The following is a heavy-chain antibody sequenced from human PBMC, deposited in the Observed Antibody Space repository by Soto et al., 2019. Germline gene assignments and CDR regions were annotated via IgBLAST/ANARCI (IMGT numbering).Heavy chain of an antibody. Sequence: QVQLVQSGAEVKKPGSSVKVSCKASGGTFSSYTISWVRQAPGQGLEWMGRIIPILGIANYAQKFQGRVTITADKSTSTAYIELSSLRSEDTAVYYCATSGVVGYDSSCYNYWGQGTLVTVSS. J-gene: IGHJ4*02. CDR3: ATSGVVGYDSSCYNY. V-gene: IGHV1-69*02. CDR1: GGTFSSYT. CDR2: IIPILGIA. D-gene: IGHD3-22*01.